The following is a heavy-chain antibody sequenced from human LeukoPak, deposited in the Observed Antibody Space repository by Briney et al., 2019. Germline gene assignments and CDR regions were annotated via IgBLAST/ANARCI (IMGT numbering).Heavy chain of an antibody. Sequence: SVKVSCKASRGTFSSYAISWVRQAPGQGLEWMGRIIPILGIANYAQKFQGRVTITADKSTSTAYMELSSLRSEDTAVYYCARTDYYDSSGYYPDAFDIWGQGTMVTVSS. CDR2: IIPILGIA. D-gene: IGHD3-22*01. V-gene: IGHV1-69*04. CDR3: ARTDYYDSSGYYPDAFDI. J-gene: IGHJ3*02. CDR1: RGTFSSYA.